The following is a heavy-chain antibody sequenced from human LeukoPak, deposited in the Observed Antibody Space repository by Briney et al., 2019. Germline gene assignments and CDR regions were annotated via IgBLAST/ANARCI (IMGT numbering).Heavy chain of an antibody. CDR3: ARVSDATGTTYGDFDY. CDR1: GGSLSSYY. CDR2: IYTSGSN. J-gene: IGHJ4*02. V-gene: IGHV4-4*07. D-gene: IGHD1-7*01. Sequence: SETLSLTCTVSGGSLSSYYWRWIRQPAGKGLEWIGRIYTSGSNNYNPSLKSRVTMSVDTSKNQFSLKLSSVTAADTAVYYCARVSDATGTTYGDFDYWGQGTLVTVSS.